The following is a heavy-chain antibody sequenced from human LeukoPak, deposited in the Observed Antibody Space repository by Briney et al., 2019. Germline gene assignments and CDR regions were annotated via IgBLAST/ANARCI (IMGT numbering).Heavy chain of an antibody. V-gene: IGHV1-69*04. CDR2: IIPSLDIV. Sequence: SVKVSCKASGGTLNTYAISWVRQAPGQGLEWMGRIIPSLDIVNYAQKFQDRVTITADKSTSTIYMELSNLRSRDTAVYYCARDLLSNYYDYWGQGTLVTVSS. D-gene: IGHD3-22*01. CDR1: GGTLNTYA. J-gene: IGHJ4*02. CDR3: ARDLLSNYYDY.